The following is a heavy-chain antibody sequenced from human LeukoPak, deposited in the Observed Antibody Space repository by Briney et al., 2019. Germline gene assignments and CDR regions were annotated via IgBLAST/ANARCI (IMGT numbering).Heavy chain of an antibody. D-gene: IGHD3-3*01. CDR1: GFTFSNFA. V-gene: IGHV3-30-3*01. Sequence: GGSLRLSCAASGFTFSNFAMHWVRQAPGKGLEWVAVISNDRSDKYYADSVKGRFTISRDNSKITLYLQINSLRTEDTAVYYCARLETRGNAQAGGDYWGQGTLVTVSS. CDR3: ARLETRGNAQAGGDY. J-gene: IGHJ4*02. CDR2: ISNDRSDK.